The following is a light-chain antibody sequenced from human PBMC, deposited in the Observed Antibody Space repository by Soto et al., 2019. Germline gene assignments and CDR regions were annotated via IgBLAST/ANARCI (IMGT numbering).Light chain of an antibody. J-gene: IGLJ2*01. CDR3: TSYPTSSTLV. V-gene: IGLV2-14*03. CDR2: DVS. Sequence: QSALTQPASVSESLGQSITISCTGTSSDVGYYNYVSWYQHHPGKAPKLIIYDVSKRPSGVSRRFSGSKSGNTASLTISGLRSEDEADYYCTSYPTSSTLVFGGGTKLPVL. CDR1: SSDVGYYNY.